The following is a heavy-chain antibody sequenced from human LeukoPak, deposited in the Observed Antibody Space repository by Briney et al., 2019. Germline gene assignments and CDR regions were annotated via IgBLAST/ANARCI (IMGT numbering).Heavy chain of an antibody. D-gene: IGHD3-22*01. CDR2: IRYDGSNK. V-gene: IGHV3-30*02. Sequence: GGSLRLSCAASGFTFSSYGMHWVRQAPGKGLEWVAFIRYDGSNKYYADSVKGRFTISRDNSKNTLYLQMNSLRAEDTAVYYCAKVEEYYYDSSGYRDYFDYWGQGTLVTVSS. CDR1: GFTFSSYG. J-gene: IGHJ4*02. CDR3: AKVEEYYYDSSGYRDYFDY.